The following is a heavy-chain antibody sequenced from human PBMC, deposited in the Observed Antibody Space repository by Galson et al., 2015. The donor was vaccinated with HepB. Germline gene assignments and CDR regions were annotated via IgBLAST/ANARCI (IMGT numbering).Heavy chain of an antibody. CDR3: ARLAYDSSGYYYDY. V-gene: IGHV3-21*01. CDR1: GFTFSSYS. Sequence: SLRLSCAASGFTFSSYSMNWVRQAPGKGLEWVSSISSSSSYIYYADSVKGRFTISRDNAKNSLYLQMNNLRAEDTAVYYCARLAYDSSGYYYDYWGQGTLVTVSS. CDR2: ISSSSSYI. J-gene: IGHJ4*02. D-gene: IGHD3-22*01.